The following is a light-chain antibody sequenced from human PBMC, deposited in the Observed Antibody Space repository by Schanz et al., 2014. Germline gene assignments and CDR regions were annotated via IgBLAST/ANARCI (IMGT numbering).Light chain of an antibody. J-gene: IGKJ4*01. CDR3: QRYGTSPPLT. V-gene: IGKV3-20*01. CDR1: QSVSSSY. CDR2: GAS. Sequence: PGERVTLSCRASQSVSSSYLTWYQQKPGQAPRLLIYGASTRATGIPARFSGSGSGTDFTLTISGLEPEDSAVYYCQRYGTSPPLTFGGGTKIDIK.